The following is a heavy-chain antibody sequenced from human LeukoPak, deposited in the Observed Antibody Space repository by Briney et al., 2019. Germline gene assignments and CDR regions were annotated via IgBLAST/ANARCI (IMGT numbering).Heavy chain of an antibody. Sequence: GGSLRLSCAASGFTFSIYGMHWVRQAPGKGLEWVAFIRYDGSNKFYADSVKGRFTISRDNSKNTLYVQMNSLRPEDTAVYYCAKDGARGLPSDIWGQGTMVTVSS. V-gene: IGHV3-30*02. CDR3: AKDGARGLPSDI. J-gene: IGHJ3*02. CDR2: IRYDGSNK. CDR1: GFTFSIYG.